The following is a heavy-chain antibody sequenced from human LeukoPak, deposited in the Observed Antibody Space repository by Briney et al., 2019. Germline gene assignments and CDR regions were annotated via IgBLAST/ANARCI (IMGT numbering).Heavy chain of an antibody. Sequence: GRSLRLSCAASGFTFSSYGMHWVRQAPGKGLEWVAVISYDGSNKYYADSVKGRFTISRDNSKNTLYLQMNSLRAEDTVVYYCTARDEFGGLLYPFDYWGQGTLVTVSS. V-gene: IGHV3-30*03. CDR2: ISYDGSNK. CDR1: GFTFSSYG. CDR3: TARDEFGGLLYPFDY. J-gene: IGHJ4*02. D-gene: IGHD3-10*01.